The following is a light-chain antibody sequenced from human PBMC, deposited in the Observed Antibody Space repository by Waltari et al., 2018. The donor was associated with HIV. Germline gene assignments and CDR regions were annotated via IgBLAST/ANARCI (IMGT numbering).Light chain of an antibody. CDR2: EVS. J-gene: IGLJ1*01. Sequence: QSALTQPPSASGSPGPSVTISCTGTSSDVGGYHYVSWYQQHPGKAPKLMFYEVSKRPSGVPDRFAGSKSGNTASLTVSGLQPEDEANYYCSSYAGSNNFVFGTGTKVTVL. CDR1: SSDVGGYHY. CDR3: SSYAGSNNFV. V-gene: IGLV2-8*01.